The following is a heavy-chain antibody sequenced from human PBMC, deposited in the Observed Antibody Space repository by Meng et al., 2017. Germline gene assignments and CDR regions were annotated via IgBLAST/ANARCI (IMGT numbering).Heavy chain of an antibody. J-gene: IGHJ4*02. CDR2: IKQDGSEK. CDR1: GFNFSSYL. V-gene: IGHV3-7*01. Sequence: EGPVVGSGGGLARPWGALRVSCAASGFNFSSYLMRWVRQAPGKGLEWVANIKQDGSEKYYVDSVKGRFTISRDNSKNTLYLQMNSLRAEDTAVYYCAILYGSTWAVDYWGQGTLVTVSS. CDR3: AILYGSTWAVDY. D-gene: IGHD6-13*01.